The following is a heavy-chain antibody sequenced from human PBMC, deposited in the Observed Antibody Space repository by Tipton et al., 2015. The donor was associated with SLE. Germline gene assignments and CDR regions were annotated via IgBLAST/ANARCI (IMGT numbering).Heavy chain of an antibody. D-gene: IGHD3-10*01. CDR2: ISQSGNT. J-gene: IGHJ4*02. Sequence: TLSLTCAVSGFSLSSGFYWGWIRQPPGKGLEWIGSISQSGNTYYNPSLKSRLSMSIDTSKNQFSLKLSSVTAADTAVYYCARLALWYGEKQPHYFDYWGQGTLVTVSS. V-gene: IGHV4-38-2*01. CDR3: ARLALWYGEKQPHYFDY. CDR1: GFSLSSGFY.